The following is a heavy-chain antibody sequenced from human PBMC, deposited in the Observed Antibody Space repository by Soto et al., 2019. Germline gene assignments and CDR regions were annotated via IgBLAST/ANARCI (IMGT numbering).Heavy chain of an antibody. Sequence: QVQLVQSGAEVKKPGASVKVSCKASGYTFTSCGISWVRQAPGQGLEWMGWIRAYNGNTNYAQKLQGRVTMTTDTSTSTAYMELRSRRSDDTAVYYYESDSGLALSDYWGQGTLVTVSS. CDR1: GYTFTSCG. D-gene: IGHD6-25*01. CDR2: IRAYNGNT. V-gene: IGHV1-18*01. CDR3: ESDSGLALSDY. J-gene: IGHJ4*02.